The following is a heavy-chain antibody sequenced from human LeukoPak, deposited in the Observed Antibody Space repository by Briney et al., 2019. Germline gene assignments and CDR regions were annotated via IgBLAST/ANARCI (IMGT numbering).Heavy chain of an antibody. CDR3: ARLGRGGRDGYSVDY. D-gene: IGHD5-24*01. V-gene: IGHV4-61*08. Sequence: SQTLSLTCTVSGGSISSGDYYWSWIRQPPGKGLEWIGYIYYSGSTNYNPSLKSRVTISVDTSKNQFSLKLSSVTAADTAVYYCARLGRGGRDGYSVDYWGQGTLVTVSS. CDR2: IYYSGST. CDR1: GGSISSGDYY. J-gene: IGHJ4*02.